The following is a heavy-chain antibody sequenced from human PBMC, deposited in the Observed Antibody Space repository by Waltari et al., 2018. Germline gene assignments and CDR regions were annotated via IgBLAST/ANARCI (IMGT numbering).Heavy chain of an antibody. D-gene: IGHD1-26*01. CDR3: AKNSGLGYFRYYFDY. V-gene: IGHV3-23*04. J-gene: IGHJ4*02. CDR1: GFTFAFSNYA. Sequence: EVQVVESGGDLVQPGGSLRLSCAASGFTFAFSNYAMSWVRQAPGKGLGWISFIGGSGIGGGTYYSDSLKGRYTISRDDSKNTLYLHMNSLRVEDTAIYYCAKNSGLGYFRYYFDYWGQGTLVTVSS. CDR2: IGGSGIGGGT.